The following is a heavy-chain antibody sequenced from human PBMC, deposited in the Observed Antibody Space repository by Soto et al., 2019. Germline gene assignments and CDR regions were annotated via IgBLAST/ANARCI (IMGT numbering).Heavy chain of an antibody. CDR1: GYTFTGYY. Sequence: QVQLVQSGAEVKKPGASVKVSCKASGYTFTGYYMHWVRQAPGQGLEWMGWINPNSGGTNYAPKFQGRVTMTRDTSISTAYMELSRLRSDDTAVYYCARESAGYCSSTSCPNDAFDIWGQGTMVTVSS. D-gene: IGHD2-2*01. CDR3: ARESAGYCSSTSCPNDAFDI. V-gene: IGHV1-2*02. J-gene: IGHJ3*02. CDR2: INPNSGGT.